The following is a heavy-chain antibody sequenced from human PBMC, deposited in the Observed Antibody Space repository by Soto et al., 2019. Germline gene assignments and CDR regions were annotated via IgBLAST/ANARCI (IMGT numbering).Heavy chain of an antibody. Sequence: GGSLRLSCAASGFTFSTYGIHWVRQAPGKGLEWVAVIWYDGSNKYYADSVMGRFTISRDNSKNTAYLQMNSLGAEDTAVYYCARDSCSSTSCLYFDYWGQGTLVTVPQ. CDR3: ARDSCSSTSCLYFDY. CDR1: GFTFSTYG. D-gene: IGHD2-2*01. CDR2: IWYDGSNK. V-gene: IGHV3-33*01. J-gene: IGHJ4*02.